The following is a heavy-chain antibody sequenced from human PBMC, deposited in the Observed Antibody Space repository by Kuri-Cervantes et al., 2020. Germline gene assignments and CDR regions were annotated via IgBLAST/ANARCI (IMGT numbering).Heavy chain of an antibody. V-gene: IGHV4-39*01. J-gene: IGHJ4*02. CDR2: IYYSGST. D-gene: IGHD1-26*01. CDR3: ASFAGGRAYFDY. CDR1: GGSTSSSSYY. Sequence: SETLSPTCTVSGGSTSSSSYYWGWIRQPPGKGLEWIGSIYYSGSTYYNPSLKSRVTISVDTSKNQFSLKLSSVTAADTAVYYCASFAGGRAYFDYWGQGTLVTVSS.